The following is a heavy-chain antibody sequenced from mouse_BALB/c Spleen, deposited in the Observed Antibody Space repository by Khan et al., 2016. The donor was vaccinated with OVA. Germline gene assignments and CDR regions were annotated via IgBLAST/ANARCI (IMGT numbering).Heavy chain of an antibody. V-gene: IGHV1-4*01. Sequence: VQLQESEAELARPGASVKMSCKASGYTFTSYTIHWIKKRPGQGLEWIGYINPSNGYTNYNQKFKDKATLTTDKSSTTAYLQLSSLTSDDSADYNCVRDGAYHRNDGWFAYWGQGTLVTVSA. D-gene: IGHD2-14*01. J-gene: IGHJ3*01. CDR1: GYTFTSYT. CDR2: INPSNGYT. CDR3: VRDGAYHRNDGWFAY.